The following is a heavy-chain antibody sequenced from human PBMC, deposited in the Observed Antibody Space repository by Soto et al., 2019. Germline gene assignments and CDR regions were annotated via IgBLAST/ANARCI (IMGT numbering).Heavy chain of an antibody. CDR1: GFTFSSYG. CDR2: ISYDGSNK. Sequence: GGSLRLSCAASGFTFSSYGMHWVRQAPGKGLEWVAVISYDGSNKYYADSVKGRFTISRDNSKNTLYLQMNSLRAEDTAVYYCAKERVPSNSYYYYGMDVWGQGTTVTVSS. V-gene: IGHV3-30*18. CDR3: AKERVPSNSYYYYGMDV. J-gene: IGHJ6*02. D-gene: IGHD2-2*01.